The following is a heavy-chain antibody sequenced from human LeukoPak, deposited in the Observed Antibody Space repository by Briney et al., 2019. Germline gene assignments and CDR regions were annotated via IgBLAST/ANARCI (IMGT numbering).Heavy chain of an antibody. J-gene: IGHJ4*02. D-gene: IGHD3-10*01. CDR3: AKDARYYGSGSYRHFDY. V-gene: IGHV3-30*02. Sequence: GGSLRLSCAASGFTFNSFGMHWVRQAPGKGLDWVAFIWYDGSIKYYADSVKGRFTMSRDNSKNTLYLQMNSLRAEDTAVYYCAKDARYYGSGSYRHFDYWGQGTLVTVSS. CDR2: IWYDGSIK. CDR1: GFTFNSFG.